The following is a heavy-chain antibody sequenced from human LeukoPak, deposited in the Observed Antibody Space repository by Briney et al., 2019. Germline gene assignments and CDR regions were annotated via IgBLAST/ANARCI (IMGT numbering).Heavy chain of an antibody. CDR1: GGSISSGGYY. CDR3: ARRGATGIQRWPQGWFDP. Sequence: PADTLSLTCTLSGGSISSGGYYWSWIRQHPGKGLEWIGYIYYSESTYYNPSLKSRVTISVDTSKNQFSLKLSSVTAADAAVYYCARRGATGIQRWPQGWFDPWGQGNLVSVSS. V-gene: IGHV4-31*03. D-gene: IGHD5-18*01. CDR2: IYYSEST. J-gene: IGHJ5*02.